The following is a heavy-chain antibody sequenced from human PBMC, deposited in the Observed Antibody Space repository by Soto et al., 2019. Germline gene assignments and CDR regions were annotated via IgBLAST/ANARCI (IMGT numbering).Heavy chain of an antibody. CDR3: ARFSGGSYNTYYFYYGMDV. Sequence: ASVEVSCKXSGYTFTSYGISSVRQAPGQGLDWMGWISAYNGNTKYAQDLQGRVTMTTDTSTSTDYMELRSLRSDDTAMYYCARFSGGSYNTYYFYYGMDVWGQGTTVTVSS. CDR2: ISAYNGNT. J-gene: IGHJ6*02. V-gene: IGHV1-18*04. D-gene: IGHD2-15*01. CDR1: GYTFTSYG.